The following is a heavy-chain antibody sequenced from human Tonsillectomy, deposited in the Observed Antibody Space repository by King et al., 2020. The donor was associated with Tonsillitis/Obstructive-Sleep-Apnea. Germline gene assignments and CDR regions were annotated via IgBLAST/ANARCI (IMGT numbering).Heavy chain of an antibody. J-gene: IGHJ5*01. CDR1: GFTFSDYE. CDR3: AREGPRGIFFDS. V-gene: IGHV3-48*03. CDR2: ITKSGGAT. Sequence: VQLVESGGMLVQPGGSLRLSCAASGFTFSDYEMNWVRQSPGKGLEWISYITKSGGATFYADSVKGRFTISRDNAKSSLYLQMNSLRVEDTATYYCAREGPRGIFFDSWGQGTRVTVSS.